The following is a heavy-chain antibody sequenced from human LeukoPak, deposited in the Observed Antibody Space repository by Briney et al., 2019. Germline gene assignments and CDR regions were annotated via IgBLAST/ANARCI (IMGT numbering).Heavy chain of an antibody. Sequence: GGSLRLSCAASGFTFSSYSMNWVRRAPGKGLEWVSSISSSSSYIYYADSVKGRFTISRDNAKNSLYLQMNSLRAEDTAVYYCARADSCVLRYFDSCMDVWGQGTTVTVSS. CDR2: ISSSSSYI. CDR1: GFTFSSYS. J-gene: IGHJ6*02. D-gene: IGHD3-9*01. CDR3: ARADSCVLRYFDSCMDV. V-gene: IGHV3-21*01.